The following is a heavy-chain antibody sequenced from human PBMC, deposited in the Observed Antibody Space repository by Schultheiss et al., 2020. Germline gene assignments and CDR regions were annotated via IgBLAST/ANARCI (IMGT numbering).Heavy chain of an antibody. CDR1: GFTFSDYA. J-gene: IGHJ4*02. CDR2: IYSDGST. Sequence: GESLKISCVASGFTFSDYAMSWVRQTPGKGLEWVSVIYSDGSTYYADSVKGRFTISRDNSKNTLYLQMSSLRAEDTAVYYCARGMVATPGLVDYWGQGTLVTVAS. V-gene: IGHV3-66*01. D-gene: IGHD5-12*01. CDR3: ARGMVATPGLVDY.